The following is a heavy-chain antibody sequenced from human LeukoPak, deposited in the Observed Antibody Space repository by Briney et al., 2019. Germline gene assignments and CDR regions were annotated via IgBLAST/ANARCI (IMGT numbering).Heavy chain of an antibody. Sequence: ASVKVSCTASGYTFTGYYMHWVRQAPGQGLEWMGWISAKRGATNYAQKFQGRVTMTRDTSSSTAYMSLSRLRSDDTAVYYGARGVAYCGGDCYPIAPWGQGTLVTV. D-gene: IGHD2-21*02. CDR1: GYTFTGYY. CDR2: ISAKRGAT. J-gene: IGHJ5*02. CDR3: ARGVAYCGGDCYPIAP. V-gene: IGHV1-2*02.